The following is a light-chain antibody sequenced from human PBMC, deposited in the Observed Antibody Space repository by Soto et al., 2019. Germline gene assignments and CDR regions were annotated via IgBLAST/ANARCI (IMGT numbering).Light chain of an antibody. CDR1: QSVSSSS. Sequence: EIVLTQSPGTLSLSPGERATLSCRASQSVSSSSLAWYQQRPGQAPRLLIYGASTRATSIPDRFSGSGSATDFTLTISRLEPEDFAVYYCQEYGNSRTFGQGTKVEIK. J-gene: IGKJ1*01. CDR2: GAS. CDR3: QEYGNSRT. V-gene: IGKV3-20*01.